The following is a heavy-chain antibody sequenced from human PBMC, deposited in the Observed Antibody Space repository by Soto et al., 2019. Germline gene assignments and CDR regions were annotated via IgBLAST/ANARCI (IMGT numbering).Heavy chain of an antibody. CDR3: GKDADQGAASYYFDH. D-gene: IGHD6-25*01. Sequence: GGSVRLSSAAAGFTFRRCGRHWVRQPPGNGREWVTVISYDGGPKHYAGSIKGRFTIPRDNSQNTLYLQLSSLRAVDRAEYYCGKDADQGAASYYFDHWGQGTLVTFSS. V-gene: IGHV3-30*18. CDR2: ISYDGGPK. J-gene: IGHJ4*02. CDR1: GFTFRRCG.